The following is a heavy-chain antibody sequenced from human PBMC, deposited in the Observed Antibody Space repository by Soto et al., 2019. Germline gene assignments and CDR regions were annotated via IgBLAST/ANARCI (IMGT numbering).Heavy chain of an antibody. CDR1: GGSISSSY. D-gene: IGHD1-1*01. V-gene: IGHV4-59*08. J-gene: IGHJ4*02. Sequence: SETLSLTCTVSGGSISSSYWSWIRQPPGERLEYIGYVSYSGSINYNPSLKSRVTISVDTSRNQFSLKLTSVTAADTAVYYCASQKLDVPAYFDYWGQGTLVTVSS. CDR3: ASQKLDVPAYFDY. CDR2: VSYSGSI.